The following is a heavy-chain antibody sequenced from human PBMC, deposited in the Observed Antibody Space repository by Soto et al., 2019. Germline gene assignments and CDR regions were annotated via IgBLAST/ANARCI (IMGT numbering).Heavy chain of an antibody. CDR2: IDHDGHT. CDR1: GGSFSGYS. D-gene: IGHD3-10*01. V-gene: IGHV4-34*01. J-gene: IGHJ5*02. Sequence: SETLSLTCVVYGGSFSGYSWSWIRQPPGKGLEWIGEIDHDGHTNYNPSLGSRVTISLDTSRSQFSLSLTSVTVADTAVFFCARLTWFGELGNWFDPWGQGTLVTVSS. CDR3: ARLTWFGELGNWFDP.